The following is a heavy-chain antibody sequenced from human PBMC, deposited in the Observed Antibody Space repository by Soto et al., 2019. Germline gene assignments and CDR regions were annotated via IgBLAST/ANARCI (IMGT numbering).Heavy chain of an antibody. Sequence: PSETLSLTCTVSGGSVISGIYYWSWNRPPPGKGLEWIGYIYYSGSTNYNPSLKSRVTISVDTSKNQFSLKLSSVTAADTAVYYCARVDYDFWSGSSPSNYGMDVWGQGTTVTV. CDR2: IYYSGST. V-gene: IGHV4-61*01. CDR1: GGSVISGIYY. CDR3: ARVDYDFWSGSSPSNYGMDV. J-gene: IGHJ6*02. D-gene: IGHD3-3*01.